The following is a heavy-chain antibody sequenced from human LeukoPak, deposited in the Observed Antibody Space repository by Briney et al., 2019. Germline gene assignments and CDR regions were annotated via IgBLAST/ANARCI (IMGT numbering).Heavy chain of an antibody. Sequence: GGSLRLSCAPSGFTFSSFDMHWVRQPPDEGLEWVAFIKFDGSQKYYADSVRGRFTVSRYNSRNMLYLQLDSLRDDDTAVYFCARRLPDSGSYSPDYWGQGTLVTVSS. CDR1: GFTFSSFD. CDR2: IKFDGSQK. J-gene: IGHJ4*02. CDR3: ARRLPDSGSYSPDY. D-gene: IGHD3-10*01. V-gene: IGHV3-30*02.